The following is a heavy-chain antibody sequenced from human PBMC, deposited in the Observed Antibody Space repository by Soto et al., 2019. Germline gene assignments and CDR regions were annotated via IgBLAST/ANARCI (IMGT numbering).Heavy chain of an antibody. Sequence: QVQLVQSGAEVKKPGASVKVSFKASGYTFTSYGISWVRQAPGQGLEWMEWISAYNGNTNYAQKLQGRVTMTTDTSTSTAYMELRSLRSDDTAVYYCARDVQKYCGGDCRGYFQHWGQGTLVTVSS. CDR2: ISAYNGNT. CDR1: GYTFTSYG. V-gene: IGHV1-18*01. CDR3: ARDVQKYCGGDCRGYFQH. J-gene: IGHJ1*01. D-gene: IGHD2-21*02.